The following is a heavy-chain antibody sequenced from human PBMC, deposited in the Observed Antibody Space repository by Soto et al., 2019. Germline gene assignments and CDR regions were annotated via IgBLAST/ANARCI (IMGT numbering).Heavy chain of an antibody. D-gene: IGHD2-15*01. CDR1: GYTFTGYY. CDR3: ARVCSGGSCYWDFDY. Sequence: QVQLVQSGAEVKKPGASVKVSCKASGYTFTGYYMHWVRQAPGQGLEWMGWINPNSGGTNYAQKFQGRVTMTRDTSISTAYMELSRLRSDDTAVYYCARVCSGGSCYWDFDYWGQGTLVTVSS. J-gene: IGHJ4*02. V-gene: IGHV1-2*02. CDR2: INPNSGGT.